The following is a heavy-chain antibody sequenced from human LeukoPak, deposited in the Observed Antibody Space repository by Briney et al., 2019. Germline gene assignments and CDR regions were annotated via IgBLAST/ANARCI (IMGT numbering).Heavy chain of an antibody. Sequence: GGSLRLTCAASGFTFSNCWMSWVRQAPGKGLEWVANIKKDGSDKYYVDSVKGRFTISRDNAKKSLFLQMNSLRAEDTAVYYCTGGPGYWGQGTLVTVSS. V-gene: IGHV3-7*01. CDR1: GFTFSNCW. CDR2: IKKDGSDK. CDR3: TGGPGY. J-gene: IGHJ4*02. D-gene: IGHD2-15*01.